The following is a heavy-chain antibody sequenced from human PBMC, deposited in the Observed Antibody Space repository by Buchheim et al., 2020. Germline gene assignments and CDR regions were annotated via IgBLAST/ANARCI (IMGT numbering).Heavy chain of an antibody. V-gene: IGHV1-46*01. CDR1: GYTFTSYY. Sequence: QVQLVQSGAEVKKPGASVKVSCKASGYTFTSYYMHWVRQAPGQGLEWMGIINPSGGSTSYAQKFQGRVTMTRDTSTSTVDMELSSLRSEDTAVYYCARGHDFWSGYYWDYYYYYGMDVWGQGTT. CDR3: ARGHDFWSGYYWDYYYYYGMDV. D-gene: IGHD3-3*01. CDR2: INPSGGST. J-gene: IGHJ6*02.